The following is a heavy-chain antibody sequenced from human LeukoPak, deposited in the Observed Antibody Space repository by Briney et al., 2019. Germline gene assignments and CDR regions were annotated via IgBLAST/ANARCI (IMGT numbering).Heavy chain of an antibody. V-gene: IGHV4-34*01. D-gene: IGHD3-22*01. CDR1: GGSFSGYY. CDR2: INHSGST. J-gene: IGHJ4*02. Sequence: PSETLSLTCAVYGGSFSGYYWSWIRQPPGKGLERIGEINHSGSTNYNPSLKSRVTISVDTSKNQFSLKLSSVTAADTAVYYCARKGSNKNYYDSSGYYYPFDYWGQGTLVTVSS. CDR3: ARKGSNKNYYDSSGYYYPFDY.